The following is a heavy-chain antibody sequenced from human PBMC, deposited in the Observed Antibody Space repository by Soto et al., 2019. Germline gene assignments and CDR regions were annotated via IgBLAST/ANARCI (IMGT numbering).Heavy chain of an antibody. CDR3: AKDRCLVVDGDGDCYPGWYFDL. J-gene: IGHJ2*01. Sequence: QVQLVESGGGVVQPGRSLRLSCAASGFTFSSYGMHWVRQAPGTGLEWVAVISYDGSNKYYADSVKGRFTISRDNSKNTLYLQMNSLRAEDTAVYYCAKDRCLVVDGDGDCYPGWYFDLWGRGTLVTVSS. CDR2: ISYDGSNK. D-gene: IGHD2-21*02. CDR1: GFTFSSYG. V-gene: IGHV3-30*18.